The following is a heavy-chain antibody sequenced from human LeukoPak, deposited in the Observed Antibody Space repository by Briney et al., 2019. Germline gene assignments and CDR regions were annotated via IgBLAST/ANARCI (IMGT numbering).Heavy chain of an antibody. Sequence: SQTLSLTCAISGDIVSSNSAAWNWIRQSSSRGLEWLGRTYYRSKWYNDYAVSVKSRITINPDTSKNQFSLQLNSVTSEDTAVYYCARDHLPYYYYGMDVWGQGTTVTVSS. CDR2: TYYRSKWYN. J-gene: IGHJ6*02. CDR3: ARDHLPYYYYGMDV. V-gene: IGHV6-1*01. CDR1: GDIVSSNSAA.